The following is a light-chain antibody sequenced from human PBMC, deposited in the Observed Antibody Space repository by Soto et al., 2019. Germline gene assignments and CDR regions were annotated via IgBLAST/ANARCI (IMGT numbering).Light chain of an antibody. Sequence: DIQMTQSPSSLAASVGDRVTIACRASQGISNYLAWYQQKPGKVPKLLIYAASTLESGVPSRFSGSGSVKDFTLTISSLQPEDVAIYYCHQYNSAGTFGQGTKVEIK. CDR1: QGISNY. J-gene: IGKJ1*01. V-gene: IGKV1-27*01. CDR3: HQYNSAGT. CDR2: AAS.